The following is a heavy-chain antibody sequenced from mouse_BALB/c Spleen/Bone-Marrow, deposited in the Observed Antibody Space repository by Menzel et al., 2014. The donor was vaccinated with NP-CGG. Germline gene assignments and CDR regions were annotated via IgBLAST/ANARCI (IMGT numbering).Heavy chain of an antibody. CDR3: AREKVYYGISWFAY. CDR1: GYSFTTYW. V-gene: IGHV1-61*01. CDR2: IHPSDSET. Sequence: VQLVESGTEVVRPGASVKLSCKASGYSFTTYWMNWVKQRPGQGFEWIGMIHPSDSETRLNQKFKDKATLTVDKSSSTAYMQLNSPTSEDSAVYYCAREKVYYGISWFAYWGQGILVTVSA. J-gene: IGHJ3*01. D-gene: IGHD2-1*01.